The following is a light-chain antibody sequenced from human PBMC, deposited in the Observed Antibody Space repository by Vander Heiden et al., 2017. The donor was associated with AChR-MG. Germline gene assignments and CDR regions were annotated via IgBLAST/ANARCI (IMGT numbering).Light chain of an antibody. CDR1: KLGDKY. V-gene: IGLV3-1*01. J-gene: IGLJ2*01. CDR3: QAWDSSTAV. CDR2: QES. Sequence: SYELTQPPSVSVSPGQTASITCSGDKLGDKYACWYQQKPGQSPVLGIYQESKRPSGIPERFSGSNSGNTATLTISGTQAMDGAYYYGQAWDSSTAVFGGGTKLTVL.